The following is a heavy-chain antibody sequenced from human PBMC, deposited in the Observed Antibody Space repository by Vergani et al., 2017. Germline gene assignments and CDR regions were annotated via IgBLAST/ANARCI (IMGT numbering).Heavy chain of an antibody. D-gene: IGHD3-22*01. J-gene: IGHJ4*02. CDR1: GYTFTSYA. CDR2: INAGNGNT. V-gene: IGHV1-3*01. CDR3: AILDSSGYQVVFDY. Sequence: QVQLVQSGAEVKKPGASVKVSCKASGYTFTSYAMHWVRQAPGQRLEWMGWINAGNGNTKYSQKFQGRVTITRDTSASTAYMELISLRSEDTAVYYCAILDSSGYQVVFDYWGQGTLVTVSS.